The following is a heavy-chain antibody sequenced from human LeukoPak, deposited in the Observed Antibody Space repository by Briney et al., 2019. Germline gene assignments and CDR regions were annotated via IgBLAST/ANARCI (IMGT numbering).Heavy chain of an antibody. CDR1: GGSISSSSYY. Sequence: ETLSLTCTVSGGSISSSSYYWGWIRQPPGKGLEWVSVISGSGDTTYYEDSVKGRFTISRDNSKNTLYLQMNSLRAEDTAVYYCAKGIYVRSIYGMDVWGQGTTVTVSS. V-gene: IGHV3-23*01. D-gene: IGHD5/OR15-5a*01. CDR2: ISGSGDTT. J-gene: IGHJ6*02. CDR3: AKGIYVRSIYGMDV.